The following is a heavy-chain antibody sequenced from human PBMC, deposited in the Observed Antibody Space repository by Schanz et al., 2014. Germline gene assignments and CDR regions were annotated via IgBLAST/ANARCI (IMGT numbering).Heavy chain of an antibody. CDR3: ARDGDFDS. Sequence: QVQLVESGGGVVQPGRSLRLSCAASGFSFSTYAMHWVRQAPGKGLRCVAVISGNGGEKYYADSVKGRFTISRDNSENTLFLQMSSLRAEDTAVYYCARDGDFDSWGQGTLVTVSS. CDR2: ISGNGGEK. CDR1: GFSFSTYA. J-gene: IGHJ4*02. V-gene: IGHV3-30*04.